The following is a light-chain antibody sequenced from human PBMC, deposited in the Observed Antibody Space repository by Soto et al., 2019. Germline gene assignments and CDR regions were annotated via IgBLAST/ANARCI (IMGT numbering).Light chain of an antibody. J-gene: IGKJ4*01. CDR2: VAS. CDR1: QGVNSN. V-gene: IGKV3-15*01. Sequence: EIVMTQSLVTLSVSPGDRATLSCRASQGVNSNLAWYTHKPGQTPKLLIYVASTRSTGIPARFSGSGSGTECPLTIISLQSEDFAVSYCQQYNVLHLTFGGGTKSEFK. CDR3: QQYNVLHLT.